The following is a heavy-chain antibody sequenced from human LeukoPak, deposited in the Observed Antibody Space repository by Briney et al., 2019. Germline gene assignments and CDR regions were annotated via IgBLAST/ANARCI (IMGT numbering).Heavy chain of an antibody. CDR2: ITGSGRGT. V-gene: IGHV3-23*01. D-gene: IGHD4-17*01. CDR3: SKDPNGDYVGAFDM. Sequence: GGSLRLSCTVSGLTFSNYATTWVRHVPGDGLEWVSSITGSGRGTYYADSVKGRFSVSRDNSQNTVFLHMNSLRADDTALYYCSKDPNGDYVGAFDMWGPGTMVTVSS. J-gene: IGHJ3*02. CDR1: GLTFSNYA.